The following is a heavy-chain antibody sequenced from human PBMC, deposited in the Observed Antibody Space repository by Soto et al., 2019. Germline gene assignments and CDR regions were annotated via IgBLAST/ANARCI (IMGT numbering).Heavy chain of an antibody. CDR3: ARDRGYDAHDYYYNAMDV. CDR2: ISYDGSNK. V-gene: IGHV3-30-3*01. D-gene: IGHD2-15*01. CDR1: GFTFSSYA. J-gene: IGHJ6*02. Sequence: PGGSLRLSCAASGFTFSSYAMHWVRQAPGKGLEWVAVISYDGSNKYYADSMKGRFTISRDNSKNTLYLQMNSLGVEDTAVYYCARDRGYDAHDYYYNAMDVWGQGTTVTVSS.